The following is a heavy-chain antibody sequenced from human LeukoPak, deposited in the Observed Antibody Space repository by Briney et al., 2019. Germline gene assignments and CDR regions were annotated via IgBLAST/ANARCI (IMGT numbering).Heavy chain of an antibody. CDR3: AKPGVYGDYFDY. Sequence: GGSLRLSCAASGFTLSSYAMSWVRQAPGKGLEWVSAISGSGGSTYYADSVKGRFTISRDNSKNTLYLQMNSLRAEDTAVYYCAKPGVYGDYFDYWGQGTLVTVSS. CDR2: ISGSGGST. J-gene: IGHJ4*02. CDR1: GFTLSSYA. D-gene: IGHD5/OR15-5a*01. V-gene: IGHV3-23*01.